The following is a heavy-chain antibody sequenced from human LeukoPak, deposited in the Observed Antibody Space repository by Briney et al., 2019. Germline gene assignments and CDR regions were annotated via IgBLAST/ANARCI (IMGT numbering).Heavy chain of an antibody. CDR1: GFIFNNYA. V-gene: IGHV3-48*03. CDR2: ISSSGSTI. Sequence: PGGSLRLSCAASGFIFNNYALHWVRQAPGKGLEWVPYISSSGSTIYYADSVKGRFTISRDNAKNSLYLQMNSLRAEDTAVYYCAELGITMIGGVWGKGTTVTISS. D-gene: IGHD3-10*02. CDR3: AELGITMIGGV. J-gene: IGHJ6*04.